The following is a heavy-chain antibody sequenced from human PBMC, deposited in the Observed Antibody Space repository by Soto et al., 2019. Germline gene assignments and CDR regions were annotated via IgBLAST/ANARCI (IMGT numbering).Heavy chain of an antibody. CDR1: GGSISSSNW. D-gene: IGHD3-22*01. J-gene: IGHJ6*02. CDR2: IYHSGST. Sequence: SETLSLTCAVSGGSISSSNWCSWVRQPPGKGLEWIGEIYHSGSTNYNPSLKSRVTISVDKSKNQFSLKLSSVTAADTAVYYCARDGLTTPNAYYYYGMDVWGQGTTVS. V-gene: IGHV4-4*02. CDR3: ARDGLTTPNAYYYYGMDV.